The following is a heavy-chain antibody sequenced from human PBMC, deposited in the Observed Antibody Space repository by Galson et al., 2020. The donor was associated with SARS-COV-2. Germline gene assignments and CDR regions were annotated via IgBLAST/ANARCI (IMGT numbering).Heavy chain of an antibody. V-gene: IGHV3-30*01. Sequence: GGSLRLSCAASGFTFSSYAMHWVRQVPGKGLEWLAFTSYDGSKAFYADSVKGRFTISRDNSKNTVYLHMNSLRREDTAVYYCARDLFGGSSNNWSFFDVWGTGTTVTVSS. CDR1: GFTFSSYA. CDR3: ARDLFGGSSNNWSFFDV. CDR2: TSYDGSKA. J-gene: IGHJ6*04. D-gene: IGHD2-2*01.